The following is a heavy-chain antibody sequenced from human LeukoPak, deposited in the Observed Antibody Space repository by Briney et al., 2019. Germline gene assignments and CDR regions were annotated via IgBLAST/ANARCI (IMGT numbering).Heavy chain of an antibody. CDR3: ARDRVYYYGSGSYRLFDY. Sequence: SETLSLTCTVSGGSISSYYWSWLRQPPGKGLEWIGYIYYSGSTNYNPSLKSRVTISVDTSKNQFSLKLSSVTAADTAVYYCARDRVYYYGSGSYRLFDYWGQGTLVTVSS. D-gene: IGHD3-10*01. CDR2: IYYSGST. V-gene: IGHV4-59*01. J-gene: IGHJ4*02. CDR1: GGSISSYY.